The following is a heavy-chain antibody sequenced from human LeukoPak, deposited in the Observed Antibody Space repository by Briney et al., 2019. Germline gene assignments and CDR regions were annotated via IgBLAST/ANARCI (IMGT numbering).Heavy chain of an antibody. V-gene: IGHV3-23*01. CDR2: ISPSGRNT. CDR1: GFTFSSYS. Sequence: PGGSLRLSCAASGFTFSSYSINWVRQAPGKGLEWVSAISPSGRNTYYADSVKGRFIISRDNSKNMLYLQMSSLRAEDTAVYYCAKGGSDSSGYYSLYYYYYMDVWGKGTTVTISS. D-gene: IGHD3-22*01. J-gene: IGHJ6*03. CDR3: AKGGSDSSGYYSLYYYYYMDV.